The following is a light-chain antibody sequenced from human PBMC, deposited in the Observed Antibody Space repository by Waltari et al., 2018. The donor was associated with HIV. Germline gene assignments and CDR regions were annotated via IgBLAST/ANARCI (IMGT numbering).Light chain of an antibody. Sequence: EIMMTQSPGTLSVSPGERATLSCRASQSVSSNLAWYQQKPGQAPRLLIYGASTRATGMPARLSGSGSGTEFSLTISSLQSEDFAVYYCQQYHHWPLTFGQGTRLEIK. J-gene: IGKJ5*01. V-gene: IGKV3-15*01. CDR1: QSVSSN. CDR3: QQYHHWPLT. CDR2: GAS.